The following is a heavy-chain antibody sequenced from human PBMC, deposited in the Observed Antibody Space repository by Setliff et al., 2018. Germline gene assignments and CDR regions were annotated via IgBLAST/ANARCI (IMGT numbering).Heavy chain of an antibody. V-gene: IGHV1-46*01. D-gene: IGHD3-10*01. J-gene: IGHJ4*02. CDR2: INTGGGSA. Sequence: ASVKVSCKAGGYTFTSYYMYWVRQAPGQGLEWMGTINTGGGSASIVDQFQDRVTMTRDTSTSTVYLEVTSLRSEDTAVYYCARAGMASVNRKGVFEYWGQGTLVTVSS. CDR3: ARAGMASVNRKGVFEY. CDR1: GYTFTSYY.